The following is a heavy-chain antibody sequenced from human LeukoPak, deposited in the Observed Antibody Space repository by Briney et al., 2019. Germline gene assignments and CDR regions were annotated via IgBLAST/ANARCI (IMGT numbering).Heavy chain of an antibody. J-gene: IGHJ4*02. CDR3: ASSSGYFPDY. D-gene: IGHD3-22*01. CDR2: INHSGST. V-gene: IGHV4-34*01. CDR1: GVSFSGYY. Sequence: PSDPLSLTCAVYGVSFSGYYWSWIRQPPGKGLEWLGEINHSGSTNYNPSLKSPVTISVATSKNQFSLKLSSVTAAHTAVYYCASSSGYFPDYWGQGTLVTVSS.